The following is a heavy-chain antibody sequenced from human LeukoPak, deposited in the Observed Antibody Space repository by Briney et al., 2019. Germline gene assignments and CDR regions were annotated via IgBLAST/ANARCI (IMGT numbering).Heavy chain of an antibody. CDR3: ARGSAWGSSWPQGY. Sequence: GASVKVSCKASGYTFTSYDINWVRQATGQGLEWMGWMNPNSGNTGYAQKFQGRVTMIRNTSISTIYMELSSLRSEDTAVYYCARGSAWGSSWPQGYWGQGTLVTVSS. D-gene: IGHD6-13*01. V-gene: IGHV1-8*01. CDR1: GYTFTSYD. CDR2: MNPNSGNT. J-gene: IGHJ4*02.